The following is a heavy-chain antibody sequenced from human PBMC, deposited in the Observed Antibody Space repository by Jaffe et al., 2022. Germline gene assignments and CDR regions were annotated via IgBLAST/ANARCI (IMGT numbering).Heavy chain of an antibody. V-gene: IGHV4-59*01. J-gene: IGHJ5*02. D-gene: IGHD3-22*01. CDR1: GGSISSYY. CDR2: IYYSGST. CDR3: ARVNLPYPDYYDSSGFDP. Sequence: QVQLQESGPGLVKPSETLSLTCTVSGGSISSYYWSWIRQPPGKGLEWIGYIYYSGSTNYNPSLKSRVTISVDTSKNQFSLKLSSVTAADTAVYYCARVNLPYPDYYDSSGFDPWGQGTLVTVSS.